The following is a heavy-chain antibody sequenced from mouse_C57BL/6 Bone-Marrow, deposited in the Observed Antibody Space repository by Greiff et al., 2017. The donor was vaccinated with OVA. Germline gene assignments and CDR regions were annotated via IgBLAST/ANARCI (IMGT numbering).Heavy chain of an antibody. CDR3: ARSNSYYYAMDY. CDR2: INPGSGGT. Sequence: QVQLQQSGAELVRPGTSGKGAWKASGYDFPPYVIEWVKQRPGQGLEWIGVINPGSGGTNYNEKFKGKATLTADKSSSTAYMQLSSLTSEDSAVYFCARSNSYYYAMDYWGQGTSVTVSS. CDR1: GYDFPPYV. V-gene: IGHV1-54*01. J-gene: IGHJ4*01.